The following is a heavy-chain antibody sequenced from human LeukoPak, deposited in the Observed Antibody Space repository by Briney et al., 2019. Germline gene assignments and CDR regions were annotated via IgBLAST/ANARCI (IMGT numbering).Heavy chain of an antibody. Sequence: SETLSLTCTVSGGSIRYYYWSWIRQSPGKGLEWTGYIYYNGSTNYNPSLKSRVTISVDMSKDQFSLKMSSVTAADTAVYYCARKGGLFDYWGQGRLVTVSS. J-gene: IGHJ4*02. V-gene: IGHV4-59*01. CDR2: IYYNGST. CDR1: GGSIRYYY. D-gene: IGHD2-15*01. CDR3: ARKGGLFDY.